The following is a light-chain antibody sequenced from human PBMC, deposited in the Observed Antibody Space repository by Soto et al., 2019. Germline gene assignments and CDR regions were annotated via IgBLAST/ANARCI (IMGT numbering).Light chain of an antibody. V-gene: IGKV3-15*01. CDR3: QQYSDWWT. CDR1: QSISGK. Sequence: EIVMTQSPATLSVSPGARATLSCRASQSISGKLAWYQQKPGQAPRLLIHGTSTRASGIPARFIGGGSGTEFTLTISSLQSDDFAVYYCQQYSDWWTFGQGTKVDIK. CDR2: GTS. J-gene: IGKJ1*01.